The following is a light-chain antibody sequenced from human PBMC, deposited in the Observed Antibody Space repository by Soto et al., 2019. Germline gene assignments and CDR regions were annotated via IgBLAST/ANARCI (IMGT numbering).Light chain of an antibody. CDR2: GAS. J-gene: IGKJ2*01. CDR3: QQYYNWYT. CDR1: QSVDTK. V-gene: IGKV3-15*01. Sequence: ETVMTQSPATLSVSLGARVTLSCRASQSVDTKLAWYQHKPGQAPRLLIYGASTRATGIPARFSGSGSGTEFTLTISGLQSEDFAVYFCQQYYNWYTYGQGTKLEIK.